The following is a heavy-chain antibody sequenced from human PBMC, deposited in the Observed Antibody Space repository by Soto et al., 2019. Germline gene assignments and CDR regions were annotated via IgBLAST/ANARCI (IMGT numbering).Heavy chain of an antibody. CDR3: ARVGITIFGVVLYGMDV. J-gene: IGHJ6*02. CDR1: GYTFTSYG. V-gene: IGHV1-18*01. Sequence: ASVKVSCKASGYTFTSYGISWVRQAPGQGLEWMGWISAYNGNTNYAQKLQGRVTMTTDTSTSTAYMELRSLRSDDTAVYYCARVGITIFGVVLYGMDVWGQGTTVTVSS. CDR2: ISAYNGNT. D-gene: IGHD3-3*01.